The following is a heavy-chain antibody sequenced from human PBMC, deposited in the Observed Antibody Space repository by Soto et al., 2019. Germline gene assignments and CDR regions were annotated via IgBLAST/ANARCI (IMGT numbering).Heavy chain of an antibody. J-gene: IGHJ4*02. D-gene: IGHD3-16*01. CDR3: AKVQGETFNKWYFHY. Sequence: EVQLLESGGGLVQPGGSLRLSCAASGFTFSSYAMTWVRQAPGKGLEWVSVITGGVGVTYYADSVKGRFTISRDNSKNTLYLQMNSLRAEDTAVYNCAKVQGETFNKWYFHYWVQGTLVTVSS. CDR2: ITGGVGVT. V-gene: IGHV3-23*01. CDR1: GFTFSSYA.